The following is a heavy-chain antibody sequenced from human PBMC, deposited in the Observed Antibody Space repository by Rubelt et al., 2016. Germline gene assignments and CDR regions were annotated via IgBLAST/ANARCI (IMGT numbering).Heavy chain of an antibody. D-gene: IGHD6-19*01. CDR2: ISYDGSNK. Sequence: SSYGMHWVRQAPGKGLEWVAVISYDGSNKYYADSVKGRFTISRDNSKNTLYLQMNSLRAEDTAVYHCARGRYSSGWYPDNFDYWGLGTLVTVSS. J-gene: IGHJ4*02. CDR3: ARGRYSSGWYPDNFDY. CDR1: SSYG. V-gene: IGHV3-30*03.